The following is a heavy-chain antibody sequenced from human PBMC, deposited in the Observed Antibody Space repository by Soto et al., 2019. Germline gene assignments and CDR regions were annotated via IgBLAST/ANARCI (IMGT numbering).Heavy chain of an antibody. D-gene: IGHD6-19*01. V-gene: IGHV4-59*01. J-gene: IGHJ3*02. Sequence: SETLSLTCTVSGGSISSYYWSWIRQPPGKGLEWIGYIYYSGSTNYNPSLKSRVTISVDTSKNQFSLKLSSVTAADTAVYYCARDTAVAGTFAFDIWGQGKMVTVSS. CDR1: GGSISSYY. CDR2: IYYSGST. CDR3: ARDTAVAGTFAFDI.